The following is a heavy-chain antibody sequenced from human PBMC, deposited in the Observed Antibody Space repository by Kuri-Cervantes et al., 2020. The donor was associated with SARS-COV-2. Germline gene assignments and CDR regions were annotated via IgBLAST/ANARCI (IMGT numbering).Heavy chain of an antibody. CDR2: ISAYNGNT. V-gene: IGHV1-18*01. Sequence: ASVKVSCNAAGYTFTSYGISWVRQAPGQGLEWMGWISAYNGNTNYAQQLQGRVTMTTDTSTSTAYMELRSLRSDDTAVYYCARGHSALKRELVPFDYWGQGTMVTVSS. J-gene: IGHJ4*02. D-gene: IGHD1-26*01. CDR1: GYTFTSYG. CDR3: ARGHSALKRELVPFDY.